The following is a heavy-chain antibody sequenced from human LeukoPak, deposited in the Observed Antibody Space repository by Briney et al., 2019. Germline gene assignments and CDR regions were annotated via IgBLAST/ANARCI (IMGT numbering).Heavy chain of an antibody. CDR3: ARAEPGLFDY. J-gene: IGHJ4*02. CDR1: GFTFSRYG. CDR2: IYSDGRNA. Sequence: GGSLRLSCVASGFTFSRYGMHWVRQAPGKGLEWVAVIYSDGRNAYYADSVEGRFTISRDNSKNTLYLQMNSLRAEDTAVYYCARAEPGLFDYWGLGTLVTVSS. V-gene: IGHV3-33*01.